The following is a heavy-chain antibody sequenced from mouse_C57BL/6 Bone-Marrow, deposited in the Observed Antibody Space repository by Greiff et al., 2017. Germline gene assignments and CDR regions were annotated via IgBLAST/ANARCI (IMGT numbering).Heavy chain of an antibody. V-gene: IGHV1-55*01. D-gene: IGHD2-1*01. Sequence: QVQLQQPGAELVKPGASVKMSCKASGYTFTSYWLTWVKPRPGQGLEWIGDLYPGSGSTNYNEKFKSKATLTVDTSSSTAYMQLSSLTSEDSAVYYGASYGNSYYYAMDYWGQGTSVTVSS. CDR1: GYTFTSYW. J-gene: IGHJ4*01. CDR3: ASYGNSYYYAMDY. CDR2: LYPGSGST.